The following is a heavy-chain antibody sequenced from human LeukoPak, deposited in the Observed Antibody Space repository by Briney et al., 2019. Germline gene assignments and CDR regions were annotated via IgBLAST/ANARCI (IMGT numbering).Heavy chain of an antibody. J-gene: IGHJ3*02. CDR2: IYSGGST. CDR1: GFGVHTLA. Sequence: GGSLRLSCAVSGFGVHTLAMSWVRQAPGKGLEWVSVIYSGGSTYYADSVKGRFTISRDNSKNTLYLQMNSLRAEDTAVYYCARDAGYSYGRDAFDIWGQGTMVTVSS. V-gene: IGHV3-53*01. D-gene: IGHD5-18*01. CDR3: ARDAGYSYGRDAFDI.